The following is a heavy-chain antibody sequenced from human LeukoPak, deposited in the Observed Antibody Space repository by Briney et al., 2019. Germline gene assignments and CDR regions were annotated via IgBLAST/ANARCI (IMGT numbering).Heavy chain of an antibody. Sequence: GGSLRLSCAASGFTFSTYGMNWVRQAPGKGLEWVAVISYDGRQKYYADSVKGRFTISRDNSKNTLYLQMNSLRAEDTAVYYCARRPFTTAHGRQSGSYSQDYWGQGTLVTVSS. D-gene: IGHD1-26*01. CDR3: ARRPFTTAHGRQSGSYSQDY. J-gene: IGHJ4*02. CDR1: GFTFSTYG. V-gene: IGHV3-30*03. CDR2: ISYDGRQK.